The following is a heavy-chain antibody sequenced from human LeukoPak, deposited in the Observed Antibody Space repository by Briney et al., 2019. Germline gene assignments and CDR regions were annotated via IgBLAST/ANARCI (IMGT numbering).Heavy chain of an antibody. J-gene: IGHJ4*02. CDR1: GFTFSSYW. Sequence: GGSLRLSCAASGFTFSSYWMHWVRQAPGNGLVWVSRLNSDGSSTSYADSVKGRFTISRDNAKNTLYLQMNSLRAEDTAVYYCARSSRGDAINFDYWGQGTLVTVSS. D-gene: IGHD2-21*02. CDR2: LNSDGSST. CDR3: ARSSRGDAINFDY. V-gene: IGHV3-74*01.